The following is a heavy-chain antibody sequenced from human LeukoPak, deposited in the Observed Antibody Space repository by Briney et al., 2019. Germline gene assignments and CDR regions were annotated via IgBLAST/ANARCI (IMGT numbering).Heavy chain of an antibody. CDR3: ARTYTSSHFDF. Sequence: GGSLRLSCGASGFTFSSYAMSWVPQAPGKGLEWVSAISGSGGSTYYADSVKGRFTISRDNAKNSLYLQMNSLRAEDTAVYYCARTYTSSHFDFWGQGTLVTVSS. V-gene: IGHV3-23*01. CDR1: GFTFSSYA. D-gene: IGHD6-13*01. J-gene: IGHJ4*02. CDR2: ISGSGGST.